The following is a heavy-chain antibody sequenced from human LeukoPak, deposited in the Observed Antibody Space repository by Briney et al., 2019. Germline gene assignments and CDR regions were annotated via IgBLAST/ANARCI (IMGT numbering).Heavy chain of an antibody. D-gene: IGHD6-13*01. Sequence: SETLSLTCAVYGGSFSGYYWSWIRQPPGKGLEWIGEINHSGSTNYNPSLKSRATISVDTSKNQFSLKLSSVTAADTAVYYCARGPRIAAAGTRYGYWGQGTLVTISS. CDR2: INHSGST. J-gene: IGHJ4*02. CDR3: ARGPRIAAAGTRYGY. CDR1: GGSFSGYY. V-gene: IGHV4-34*01.